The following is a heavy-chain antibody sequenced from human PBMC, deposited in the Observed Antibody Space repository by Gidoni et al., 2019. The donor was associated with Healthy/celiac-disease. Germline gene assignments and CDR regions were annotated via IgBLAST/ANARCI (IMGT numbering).Heavy chain of an antibody. Sequence: QVQLVESGGGVVQPGRSLRLSCAASGFTFSSYGMHWVRQAPGKGLEWEAVRSYDGSNKYYADSVKGRFTIARDNSKNTLYLQMNSLRAEDTAVYYCAKDQRSYYHTGDYMDVWGKGTTVTVSS. CDR3: AKDQRSYYHTGDYMDV. V-gene: IGHV3-30*18. CDR1: GFTFSSYG. D-gene: IGHD3-9*01. CDR2: RSYDGSNK. J-gene: IGHJ6*03.